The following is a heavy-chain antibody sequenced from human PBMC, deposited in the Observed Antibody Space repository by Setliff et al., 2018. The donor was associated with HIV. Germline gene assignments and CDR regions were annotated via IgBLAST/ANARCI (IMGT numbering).Heavy chain of an antibody. CDR3: ARIGSGWSVGWFDP. CDR2: IYYSGST. J-gene: IGHJ5*02. D-gene: IGHD6-13*01. Sequence: PSETLSLTCTVSGGSISSGDYYWSWIRQPPGKGLEWIGNIYYSGSTYYNPSLKSRVTISVDTSKNQFSLKLSSVTAADTAVYYCARIGSGWSVGWFDPWGQGTLVTVSS. CDR1: GGSISSGDYY. V-gene: IGHV4-30-4*08.